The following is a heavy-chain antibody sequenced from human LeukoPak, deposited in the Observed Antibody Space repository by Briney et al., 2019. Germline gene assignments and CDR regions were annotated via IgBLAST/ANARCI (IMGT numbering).Heavy chain of an antibody. CDR1: GFTFSSYD. D-gene: IGHD3-3*01. V-gene: IGHV3-13*01. J-gene: IGHJ6*02. CDR3: ARDRFLQGYYYGMDV. CDR2: IGTAGDT. Sequence: GGSLRLSCAASGFTFSSYDMHWVRQATGKGLEWVSAIGTAGDTYYPGSVKGRFTISRENAKNSLYLQMNSLRAGDTAVYYCARDRFLQGYYYGMDVWGQGTTVTVSS.